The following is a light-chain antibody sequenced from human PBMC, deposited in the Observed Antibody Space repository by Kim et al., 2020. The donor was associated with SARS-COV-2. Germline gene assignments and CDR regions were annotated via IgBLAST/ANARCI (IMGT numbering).Light chain of an antibody. V-gene: IGKV1-39*01. CDR1: RCINTY. CDR2: FES. J-gene: IGKJ4*01. CDR3: QQTYNTPPVT. Sequence: SVRDRLTITWRVSRCINTYLNWYQQKPEKAPNHLFYFESSVQSGVPSSFSGSGSGTDFTLPISSLRPEDFATYYCQQTYNTPPVTFGGGTKVDIK.